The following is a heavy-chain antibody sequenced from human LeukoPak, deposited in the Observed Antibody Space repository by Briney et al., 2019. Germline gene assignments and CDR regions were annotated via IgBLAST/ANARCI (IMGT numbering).Heavy chain of an antibody. D-gene: IGHD3-9*01. J-gene: IGHJ4*02. CDR2: INADNGNT. CDR3: ARDPLTGYLDY. Sequence: ASVKVSCKASGYTFTDYAIHWVRQAPGQRLEWMGWINADNGNTKYSQKFQGRVTITRDTSASTAYMVLSSLRSEDTAVYYCARDPLTGYLDYWGQGTLVTLSS. CDR1: GYTFTDYA. V-gene: IGHV1-3*01.